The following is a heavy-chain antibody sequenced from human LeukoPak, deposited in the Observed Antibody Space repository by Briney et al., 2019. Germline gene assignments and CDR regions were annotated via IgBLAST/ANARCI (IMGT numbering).Heavy chain of an antibody. J-gene: IGHJ4*02. V-gene: IGHV4-59*01. CDR2: IYYSRST. CDR3: ARDDDYGIV. Sequence: SETLSLTCTVSGGSISNYYWSWIRQPPGKGLEWIGFIYYSRSTSYNPSLKSRVTISVDTSKNQFSLKLNSVTAADTAVYYCARDDDYGIVWGQGTLVTVSS. D-gene: IGHD4-17*01. CDR1: GGSISNYY.